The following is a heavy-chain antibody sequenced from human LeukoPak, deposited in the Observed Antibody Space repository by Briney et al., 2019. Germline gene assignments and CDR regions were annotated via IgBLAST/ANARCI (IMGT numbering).Heavy chain of an antibody. CDR3: AKFYDILTSYFDY. Sequence: PGGSLRLSCAASGFTFSSYSMNWVRQAPGKGLEWVSSISSSSSYIYYADSVKGRFTISRDNAKNSLYLQMNSLRAEDTAVYYCAKFYDILTSYFDYWGQGTLVTVSS. V-gene: IGHV3-21*04. J-gene: IGHJ4*02. D-gene: IGHD3-9*01. CDR2: ISSSSSYI. CDR1: GFTFSSYS.